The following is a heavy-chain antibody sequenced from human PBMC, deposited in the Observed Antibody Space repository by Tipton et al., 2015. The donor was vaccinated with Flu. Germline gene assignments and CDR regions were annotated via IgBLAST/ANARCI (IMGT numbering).Heavy chain of an antibody. CDR3: ARLTYYYGSGTSDS. J-gene: IGHJ4*02. D-gene: IGHD3-10*01. CDR2: MYHSGKT. CDR1: DYSISTGYY. V-gene: IGHV4-38-2*01. Sequence: TLSLTCAVSDYSISTGYYWGWIRQPPGKGLEWIASMYHSGKTHYKPSLKSRVTISVDTSNNHFSLKLSSVTAADTAVYYCARLTYYYGSGTSDSWGQGILVTVSS.